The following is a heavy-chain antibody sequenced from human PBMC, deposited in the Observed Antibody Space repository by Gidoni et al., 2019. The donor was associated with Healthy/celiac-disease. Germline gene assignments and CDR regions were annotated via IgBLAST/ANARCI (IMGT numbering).Heavy chain of an antibody. Sequence: EGQLVESGGGLVQPGGCLRLSCSASGFTFSSSAMPWVRQAPGKGLEYVSAISSNGGRTYYADSVKGRFTISRDNSKNTLYLQMSSLRAEDTAVYYCVKGGGYYDSSGYFGGDFDYWGQGTLVTVSS. CDR3: VKGGGYYDSSGYFGGDFDY. D-gene: IGHD3-22*01. J-gene: IGHJ4*02. V-gene: IGHV3-64D*06. CDR1: GFTFSSSA. CDR2: ISSNGGRT.